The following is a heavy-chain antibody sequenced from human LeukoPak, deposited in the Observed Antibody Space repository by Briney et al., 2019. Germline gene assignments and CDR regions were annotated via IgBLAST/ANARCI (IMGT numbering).Heavy chain of an antibody. CDR1: GGTFSSYA. D-gene: IGHD2-15*01. CDR3: ARDAGDCSGGSCYWFDP. CDR2: IIPILGIA. V-gene: IGHV1-69*04. J-gene: IGHJ5*02. Sequence: ASVKVSCMASGGTFSSYAISWVRQAPGQGLEWMGRIIPILGIANYAQKFQGRVTITADKSTSTAYMELSSLRSEDTAVYYCARDAGDCSGGSCYWFDPWGQGTLVTVSS.